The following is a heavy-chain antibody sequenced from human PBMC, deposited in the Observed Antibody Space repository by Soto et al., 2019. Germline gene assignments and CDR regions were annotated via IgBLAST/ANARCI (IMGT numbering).Heavy chain of an antibody. CDR2: IYYSGST. J-gene: IGHJ5*02. V-gene: IGHV4-59*08. Sequence: SETLSLTCTVSGRSISSYYWSWIRQPPGKGLEWIGYIYYSGSTNYNPSLKSRVTISVDTSKNQFSLKLSSVTAADTAVYYCARHGVPAAIGDWFDPWGQGTLVTVSS. CDR3: ARHGVPAAIGDWFDP. CDR1: GRSISSYY. D-gene: IGHD2-2*01.